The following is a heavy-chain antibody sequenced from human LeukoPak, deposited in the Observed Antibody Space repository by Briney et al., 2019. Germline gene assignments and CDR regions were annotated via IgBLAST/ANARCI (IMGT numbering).Heavy chain of an antibody. CDR1: GFTFSSYW. CDR3: ARAGNHCGGDCYSFVDY. Sequence: GGFLRLSCAASGFTFSSYWMHWVRQAPGKGLVWVSRINSDGSSTSYADSVKGRFTISRDNAKNTLYLQMNSLRAEDTAVYYCARAGNHCGGDCYSFVDYWGQGTLVTVSS. D-gene: IGHD2-21*02. CDR2: INSDGSST. V-gene: IGHV3-74*01. J-gene: IGHJ4*02.